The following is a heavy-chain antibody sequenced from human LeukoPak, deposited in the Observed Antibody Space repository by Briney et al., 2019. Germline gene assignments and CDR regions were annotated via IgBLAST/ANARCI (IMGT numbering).Heavy chain of an antibody. J-gene: IGHJ4*02. Sequence: SQTLSLTCVISGDSVSSNGVAWNWVRQSPSRGLEWLGRTYYGSKWSNDYALSVKSRITINPDTSKNQFSLQLNSVTPENTAVYYCTRGRNSAFDYWGQGTLVTVSS. CDR1: GDSVSSNGVA. CDR3: TRGRNSAFDY. CDR2: TYYGSKWSN. D-gene: IGHD1-14*01. V-gene: IGHV6-1*01.